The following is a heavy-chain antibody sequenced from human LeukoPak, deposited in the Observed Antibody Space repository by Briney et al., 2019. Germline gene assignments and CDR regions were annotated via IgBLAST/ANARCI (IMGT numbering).Heavy chain of an antibody. CDR1: GGSFSGYY. CDR2: INHSGST. Sequence: SETLSLTCAVYGGSFSGYYWSWIRQPPGKGLEWIGEINHSGSTNYNPSLKSRVTISVDTSKNQFSLKLSSVTAADTAVYYCAKARNLGELSCADYWGQGTLVTVSS. D-gene: IGHD3-16*02. CDR3: AKARNLGELSCADY. V-gene: IGHV4-34*01. J-gene: IGHJ4*02.